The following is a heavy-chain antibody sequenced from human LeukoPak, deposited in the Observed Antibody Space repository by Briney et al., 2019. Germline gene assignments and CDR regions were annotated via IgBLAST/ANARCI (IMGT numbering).Heavy chain of an antibody. CDR2: INWNGGST. CDR1: GFTFDDYG. CDR3: ASHFWNYYRIDY. J-gene: IGHJ4*02. D-gene: IGHD3-3*02. V-gene: IGHV3-20*04. Sequence: PGGSLRLSCAASGFTFDDYGMSWVRQAPGKGLEWVSGINWNGGSTGYADSVKGRFTISRDNAKNSLYLQMNSLGAEDTAIYYCASHFWNYYRIDYWGQGILVTVSS.